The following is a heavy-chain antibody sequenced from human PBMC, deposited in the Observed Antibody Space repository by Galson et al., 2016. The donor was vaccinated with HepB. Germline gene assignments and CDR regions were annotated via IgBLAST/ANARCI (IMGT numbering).Heavy chain of an antibody. CDR3: SKSVLEYDILTGYYRRGADY. Sequence: SLRLSCAASGFTFSSYAMSWVRQAPGKGLEWVSSSGSGGPTYYADSVKGRFTISRDNSKNTLVLQMHSLRADDTAVYYCSKSVLEYDILTGYYRRGADYWGQGTLVTVSS. CDR2: SGSGGPT. J-gene: IGHJ4*02. D-gene: IGHD3-9*01. CDR1: GFTFSSYA. V-gene: IGHV3-23*01.